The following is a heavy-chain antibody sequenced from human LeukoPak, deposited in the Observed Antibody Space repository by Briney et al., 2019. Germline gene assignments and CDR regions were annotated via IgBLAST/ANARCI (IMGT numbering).Heavy chain of an antibody. CDR2: INHSGST. Sequence: SETLSLTCAVHGGSFSGYYWSWIRQPPGKGLEWIGEINHSGSTNYNPSLKGRVTISVDTSKNQFSLKLSSVTAADTAVYYCARSDTAMPGGFDYWGQGTLVTVSS. V-gene: IGHV4-34*01. CDR1: GGSFSGYY. CDR3: ARSDTAMPGGFDY. D-gene: IGHD5-18*01. J-gene: IGHJ4*02.